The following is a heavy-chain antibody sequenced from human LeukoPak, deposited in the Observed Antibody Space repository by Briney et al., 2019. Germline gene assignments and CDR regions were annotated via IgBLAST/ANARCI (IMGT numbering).Heavy chain of an antibody. D-gene: IGHD1-1*01. J-gene: IGHJ4*02. CDR1: GGSISSGGYY. V-gene: IGHV4-31*03. Sequence: PSETLSLTCTVSGGSISSGGYYWSWIRQHPGKGLEWIGYIYYSESTYYNPSLKSRVTISVDTSKNQFSLKLSSVTAADTAVYYCASRGSTLYKYFDYWGQGTLVTVSS. CDR3: ASRGSTLYKYFDY. CDR2: IYYSEST.